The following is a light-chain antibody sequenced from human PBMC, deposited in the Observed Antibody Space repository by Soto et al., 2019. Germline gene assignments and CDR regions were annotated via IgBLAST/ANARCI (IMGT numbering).Light chain of an antibody. V-gene: IGLV2-14*01. CDR1: SSDVGAYDY. J-gene: IGLJ1*01. CDR3: SSYTSSSTGENV. Sequence: QSALTQPASVSGSPGQSITISCTGTSSDVGAYDYVSWYQQHPGRAPKLMIYEVSNRPSGVSNRFSGSKSGSTASLTISGLQAEDEADYYCSSYTSSSTGENVFGTGTKLTVL. CDR2: EVS.